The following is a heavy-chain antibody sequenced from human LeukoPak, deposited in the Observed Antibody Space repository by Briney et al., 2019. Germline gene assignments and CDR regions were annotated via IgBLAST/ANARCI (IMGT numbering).Heavy chain of an antibody. CDR1: GFTFSSYA. CDR3: ARDRVHLIAAAGYFDY. V-gene: IGHV3-30*04. D-gene: IGHD6-13*01. CDR2: ISYDGSNK. Sequence: GRSLRLSCAASGFTFSSYAMHWVRQAPGKGLEWVAVISYDGSNKYYADSVKGRFIISRDNSKNTLYLQMTSLRAEDTAVYYCARDRVHLIAAAGYFDYWGQGTLVTVSS. J-gene: IGHJ4*02.